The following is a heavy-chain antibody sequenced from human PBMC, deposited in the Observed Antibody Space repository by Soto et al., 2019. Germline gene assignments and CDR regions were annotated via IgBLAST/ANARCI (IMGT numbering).Heavy chain of an antibody. CDR3: ARARRGYSYGSLGY. D-gene: IGHD5-18*01. CDR1: GGSFSGYY. CDR2: INHSGST. V-gene: IGHV4-34*01. J-gene: IGHJ4*02. Sequence: QVQLQQWGAGLLKPSETLSLTCAVYGGSFSGYYWSWIRQPPGKGLEWIGEINHSGSTNYNPSLKSRVTISVDTSKNQFSLKLSSVTAADTAMYYCARARRGYSYGSLGYWGQGTLVTVSS.